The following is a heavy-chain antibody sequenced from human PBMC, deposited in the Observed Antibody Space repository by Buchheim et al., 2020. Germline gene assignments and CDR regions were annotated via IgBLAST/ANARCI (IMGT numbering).Heavy chain of an antibody. CDR3: AKDGGDYYFDY. CDR1: GFTFSSYG. Sequence: QVQLVESGGGVVQPGRSLRLSCAASGFTFSSYGMHWVRQAPGKGLEWVAVISYDGSNKYYADSVKGRFTISRDNSKNTLYLQMNSLRAEDTAVYYCAKDGGDYYFDYWGQGTL. CDR2: ISYDGSNK. V-gene: IGHV3-30*18. J-gene: IGHJ4*02. D-gene: IGHD4-17*01.